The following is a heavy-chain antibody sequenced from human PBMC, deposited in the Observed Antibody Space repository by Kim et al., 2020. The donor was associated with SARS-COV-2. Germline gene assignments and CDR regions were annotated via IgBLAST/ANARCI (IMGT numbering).Heavy chain of an antibody. Sequence: PSLKSRVTISVDTSKNQFSLKLSSVTAADTAVYYCARDEGAVAENWFDPWGQGTLVTVSS. D-gene: IGHD6-19*01. CDR3: ARDEGAVAENWFDP. V-gene: IGHV4-39*07. J-gene: IGHJ5*02.